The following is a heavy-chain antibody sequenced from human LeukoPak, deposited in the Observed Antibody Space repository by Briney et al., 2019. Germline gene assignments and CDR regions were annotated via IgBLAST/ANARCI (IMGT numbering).Heavy chain of an antibody. Sequence: PGESLRLSCAASGFTFDDYAMHWVRQAPGKGLEWVSLISWDGGSTYYADSVKGRFTISRDNSKNSLYLRMNSLRAEDTALYYCAKEAHYVHGSGSYWKWFDPWGQGTLVTVSS. D-gene: IGHD3-10*01. CDR2: ISWDGGST. CDR1: GFTFDDYA. CDR3: AKEAHYVHGSGSYWKWFDP. V-gene: IGHV3-43D*04. J-gene: IGHJ5*02.